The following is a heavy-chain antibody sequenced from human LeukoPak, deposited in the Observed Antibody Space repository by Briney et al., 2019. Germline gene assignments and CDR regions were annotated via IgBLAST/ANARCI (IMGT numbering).Heavy chain of an antibody. J-gene: IGHJ3*02. CDR2: ISWNSGSI. CDR1: GFTFGSYA. D-gene: IGHD3-22*01. Sequence: GGSLRLSCAASGFTFGSYAMSWVRQAPGKGLEWVSGISWNSGSIGYADSVKGRFTISRDNAKNSLYLQMNSLRAEDTALYYCAKDKYYDSRDDAFDIWGQGTMVTVSS. V-gene: IGHV3-9*01. CDR3: AKDKYYDSRDDAFDI.